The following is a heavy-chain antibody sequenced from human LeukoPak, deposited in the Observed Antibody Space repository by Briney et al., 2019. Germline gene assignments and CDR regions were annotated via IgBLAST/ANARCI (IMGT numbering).Heavy chain of an antibody. V-gene: IGHV6-1*01. D-gene: IGHD3-9*01. CDR1: GDSVSSSTSA. CDR3: AREPNLRYFDWLSNNWFDP. Sequence: SQTLSLTCAISGDSVSSSTSAWSWIRQSPSRGLEWLGRTYYRSKWYNDYAVSVKSRISINPDTSKNQFSLQLNSVTPEDTAVYYCAREPNLRYFDWLSNNWFDPWGQGTLVIVSS. J-gene: IGHJ5*02. CDR2: TYYRSKWYN.